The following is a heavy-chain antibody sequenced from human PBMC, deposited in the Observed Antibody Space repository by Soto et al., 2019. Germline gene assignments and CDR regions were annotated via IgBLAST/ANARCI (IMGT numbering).Heavy chain of an antibody. J-gene: IGHJ6*02. Sequence: QVQLVQSGAEVKKPGSSVKVSCKASGGTFSSYAISWVRQAPGQGLEWMGGIIPIFGTANYAQKFQGRVTITADEATSTAYMELSSLRSEDTAVYYCARAATVVDAYYYYGMDVWGQGTTVTVSS. V-gene: IGHV1-69*12. CDR2: IIPIFGTA. D-gene: IGHD4-17*01. CDR1: GGTFSSYA. CDR3: ARAATVVDAYYYYGMDV.